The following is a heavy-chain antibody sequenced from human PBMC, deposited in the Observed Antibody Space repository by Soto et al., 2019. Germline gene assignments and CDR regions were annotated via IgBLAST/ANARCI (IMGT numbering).Heavy chain of an antibody. J-gene: IGHJ5*02. V-gene: IGHV1-46*01. Sequence: ASVKVSCKASGYTFTSYYRHWVRQAPGQRLEWIGIINPSGGSTSYAQKFQGRVTMTRDTSTSTVYMELSSLRSEDTAVYYCARGELQYSSSSWWFDPWGQGTLVTVSS. CDR3: ARGELQYSSSSWWFDP. CDR2: INPSGGST. CDR1: GYTFTSYY. D-gene: IGHD6-6*01.